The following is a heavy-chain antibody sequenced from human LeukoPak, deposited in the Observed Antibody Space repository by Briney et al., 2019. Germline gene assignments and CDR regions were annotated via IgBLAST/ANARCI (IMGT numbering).Heavy chain of an antibody. V-gene: IGHV3-21*01. Sequence: GGSLRLSCAASGFTFSSYSMNWVRQAPGKGLEWVSSISSSSSYIYYADSVKGQFTISRDNAKNSLYLQMNSLRAEDTAVYYCATGSGWTPYYFDYWGQGTLVTVSS. CDR1: GFTFSSYS. J-gene: IGHJ4*02. CDR3: ATGSGWTPYYFDY. D-gene: IGHD6-19*01. CDR2: ISSSSSYI.